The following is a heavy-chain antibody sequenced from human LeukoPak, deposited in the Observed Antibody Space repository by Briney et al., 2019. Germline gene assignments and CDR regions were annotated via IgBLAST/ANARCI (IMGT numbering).Heavy chain of an antibody. CDR2: IYVTGTT. CDR3: ARGGPDLAREYFQY. V-gene: IGHV4-4*07. D-gene: IGHD5-12*01. J-gene: IGHJ1*01. CDR1: GGSISTNY. Sequence: SEALSLTCTVSGGSISTNYWNWIRQPAGKGLEWIGRIYVTGTTYYNPSIKSRLTMSVDASRNQFFLNLSSVTAADTAVYYCARGGPDLAREYFQYWGQGTLVTVS.